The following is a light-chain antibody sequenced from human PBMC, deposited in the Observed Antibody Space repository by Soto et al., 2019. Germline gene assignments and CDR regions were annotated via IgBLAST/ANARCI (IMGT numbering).Light chain of an antibody. J-gene: IGKJ4*01. CDR1: QSVSSSY. CDR2: GAS. V-gene: IGKV3-20*01. Sequence: EIVLTQYPGTLSLSPGERATLSCRASQSVSSSYLAWYQQKPGQAPRLLIYGASSRATSIPDRFSGSGSGTDFTLTISRLEPEDFAVYYCQQYCSSPLSFGGGTKVEIK. CDR3: QQYCSSPLS.